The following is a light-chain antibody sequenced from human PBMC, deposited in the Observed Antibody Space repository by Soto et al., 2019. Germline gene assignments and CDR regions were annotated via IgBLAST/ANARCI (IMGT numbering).Light chain of an antibody. Sequence: QSVLTHPPSASGTPGQRVTISCSGSSSNIGSNTVNWYQQLPGTAPKLLIYSNNQRPSGVPDRFSGSKSGTSASLAISGLQSEDEADYYCAAWDDSLNGPVFGGGPKLTVL. CDR2: SNN. J-gene: IGLJ2*01. CDR3: AAWDDSLNGPV. CDR1: SSNIGSNT. V-gene: IGLV1-44*01.